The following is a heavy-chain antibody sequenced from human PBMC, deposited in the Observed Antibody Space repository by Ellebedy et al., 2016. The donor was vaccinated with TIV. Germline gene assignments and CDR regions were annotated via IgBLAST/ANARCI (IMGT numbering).Heavy chain of an antibody. CDR1: GFTFSSYS. Sequence: PGGSLRLSCAASGFTFSSYSMSWVRQSPGKGLEWVSSISSGSSFIYYADSVKGRFTISRDNAKNSLYLQMNSLRAEDTAVYYCARDSYYYDSSGYYYYFDYWGQGTLVTVSS. CDR3: ARDSYYYDSSGYYYYFDY. CDR2: ISSGSSFI. D-gene: IGHD3-22*01. J-gene: IGHJ4*02. V-gene: IGHV3-21*01.